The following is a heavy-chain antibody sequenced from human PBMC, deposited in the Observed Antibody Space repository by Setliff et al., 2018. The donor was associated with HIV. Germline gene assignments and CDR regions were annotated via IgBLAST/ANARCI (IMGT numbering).Heavy chain of an antibody. V-gene: IGHV3-21*03. J-gene: IGHJ2*01. Sequence: PGGSLRLSCVASGFTFNLYTMNWVRQTPGKGLEWVSAISGSGSPLYTADSVKGRFSISRDNAKNSLSLHMDGLSAEDTAVYYCARDPGITTMVNWYFDLGGRGTLVTVSS. CDR2: ISGSGSPL. CDR1: GFTFNLYT. D-gene: IGHD3-10*01. CDR3: ARDPGITTMVNWYFDL.